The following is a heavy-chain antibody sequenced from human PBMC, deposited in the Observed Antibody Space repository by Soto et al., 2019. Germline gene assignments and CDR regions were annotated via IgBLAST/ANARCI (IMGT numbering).Heavy chain of an antibody. CDR1: GFTFSSYA. CDR2: ISYDGSNK. V-gene: IGHV3-30-3*01. CDR3: ARDPVLRFCDDAFDI. D-gene: IGHD3-3*01. J-gene: IGHJ3*02. Sequence: QVQLVESGGGVVQPGRSLRLSCAASGFTFSSYAMHWVRQAPGKGLEWVAVISYDGSNKYYADSVKGRFTISRDNYKNPLYLQMNSLRAEDTAVYYCARDPVLRFCDDAFDIWGQGTMVTVSS.